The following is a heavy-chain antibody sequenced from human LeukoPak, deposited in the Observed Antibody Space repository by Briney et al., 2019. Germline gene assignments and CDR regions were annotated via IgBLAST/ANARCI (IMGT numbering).Heavy chain of an antibody. V-gene: IGHV3-74*01. J-gene: IGHJ6*02. Sequence: GGSLRLSCAASGVTFSSYWMHWVRHAPAKGLVWVSRINSDGSSTTYVDSVKGRFTISRDNAKNTLYLQMNSLRAADTAVYYCARGGTYYDFWRAMDVWGQGTTVTVSS. CDR3: ARGGTYYDFWRAMDV. CDR1: GVTFSSYW. CDR2: INSDGSST. D-gene: IGHD3-3*01.